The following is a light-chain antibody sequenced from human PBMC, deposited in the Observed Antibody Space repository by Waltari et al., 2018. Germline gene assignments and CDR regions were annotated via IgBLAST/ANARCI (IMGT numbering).Light chain of an antibody. J-gene: IGLJ2*01. CDR3: SSYTSSSTPLV. CDR1: NRDVDAYNY. Sequence: QSALTQPASVSGSPGQSITISCTGTNRDVDAYNYVSWYQQHPGQAPKLMIYDVTSRPSGVSNRFSGYKSGNTASLTISGLQAEDEADYYCSSYTSSSTPLVFGGGTKLTVL. CDR2: DVT. V-gene: IGLV2-14*03.